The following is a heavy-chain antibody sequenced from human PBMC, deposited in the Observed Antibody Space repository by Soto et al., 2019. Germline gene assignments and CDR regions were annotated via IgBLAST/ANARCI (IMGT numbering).Heavy chain of an antibody. CDR2: IIPILGIA. CDR1: GGTFSSYT. CDR3: ARDSGAYDILTGYYLVDY. V-gene: IGHV1-69*08. D-gene: IGHD3-9*01. J-gene: IGHJ4*02. Sequence: QVQLVQSGAEVKKPGSSVKVSCKASGGTFSSYTISWVRQAPGQGLEWMGRIIPILGIANYAKKFQGRVTITADKSTSTAYMEVSSLRSEYTAGYYCARDSGAYDILTGYYLVDYWGPGTLVTGSS.